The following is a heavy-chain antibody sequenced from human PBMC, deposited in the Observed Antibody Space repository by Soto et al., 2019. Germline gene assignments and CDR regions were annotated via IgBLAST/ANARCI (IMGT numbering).Heavy chain of an antibody. V-gene: IGHV1-3*01. CDR2: INAGNGNT. J-gene: IGHJ5*02. D-gene: IGHD3-10*01. Sequence: QVQLVQSGAEVKKPGASVKVSCKASGYTFTSYAMHWVRQAPGQRLEWMGWINAGNGNTKYSQKFQGRVTITRDTSASTAYMALGSLGSEDTVVYYCAATIVFREPWFGEPDWFDPWGQGTLVTVSS. CDR3: AATIVFREPWFGEPDWFDP. CDR1: GYTFTSYA.